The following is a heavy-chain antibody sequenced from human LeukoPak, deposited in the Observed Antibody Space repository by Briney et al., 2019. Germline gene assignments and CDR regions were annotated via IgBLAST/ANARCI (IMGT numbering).Heavy chain of an antibody. D-gene: IGHD3-10*01. J-gene: IGHJ6*03. V-gene: IGHV1-8*03. CDR3: ARADTMVRGVEYYYYYYMDV. CDR1: GYTFTSYD. Sequence: ASVKVSCKASGYTFTSYDINWVRQATGQGLEWTGWMNPNSGNTGYAQKFQGRVTITRNTSISTAYMELSSLRSEDTAVYYCARADTMVRGVEYYYYYYMDVWGKGTTVTVSS. CDR2: MNPNSGNT.